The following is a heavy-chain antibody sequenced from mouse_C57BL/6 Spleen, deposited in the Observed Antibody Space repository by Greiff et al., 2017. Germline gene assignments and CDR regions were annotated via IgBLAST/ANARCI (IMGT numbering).Heavy chain of an antibody. V-gene: IGHV5-17*01. Sequence: EVQLVESGGGLVKPGGSLSLSCAASGFSFSDYGMHWVRQAPEKGLEWVAYISSGRSTIYYADTVDGRFTISGDNTKNTLLLQMTSLRSEDTAMYYCARHHWDYWGQGTLVTVSA. J-gene: IGHJ3*01. CDR1: GFSFSDYG. D-gene: IGHD4-1*01. CDR3: ARHHWDY. CDR2: ISSGRSTI.